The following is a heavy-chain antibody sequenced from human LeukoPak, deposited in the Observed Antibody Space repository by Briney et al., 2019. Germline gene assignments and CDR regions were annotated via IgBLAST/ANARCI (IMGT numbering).Heavy chain of an antibody. Sequence: ASVKVSCKASGYTFTSYYMHWVRQAPGQGLEWMGIINPSGGSTSYAQKFQGRVPMTRDTSTSTAYMELRSLRSDDTAVYYCARVDSNYDILTGYYRVGYYYYYMDVWGKGTTVTISS. V-gene: IGHV1-46*01. CDR2: INPSGGST. J-gene: IGHJ6*03. D-gene: IGHD3-9*01. CDR3: ARVDSNYDILTGYYRVGYYYYYMDV. CDR1: GYTFTSYY.